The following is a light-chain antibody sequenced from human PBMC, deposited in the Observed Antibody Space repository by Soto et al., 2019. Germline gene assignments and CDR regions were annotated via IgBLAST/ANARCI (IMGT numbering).Light chain of an antibody. J-gene: IGLJ1*01. CDR1: SSDVGSHNL. Sequence: QSVLTQPASVSGSPGQSITISCTGTSSDVGSHNLVSWYQHYPGKAPKLIIFEASKRPSGVSNRFSGSKSGNTASLTISGLQAEDEADYYCSSYTSSSTYVFGTGTKLTVL. CDR3: SSYTSSSTYV. V-gene: IGLV2-14*02. CDR2: EAS.